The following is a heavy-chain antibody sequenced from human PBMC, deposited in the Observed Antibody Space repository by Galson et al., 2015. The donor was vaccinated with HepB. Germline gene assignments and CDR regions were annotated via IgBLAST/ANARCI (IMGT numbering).Heavy chain of an antibody. D-gene: IGHD2-2*01. J-gene: IGHJ3*02. CDR1: GFTFSSYW. CDR3: AREEGYCSSTSCHLVAPGAFDI. Sequence: SLRLSCAASGFTFSSYWMSWVRQAPGKGLEWAANIKQDGSEKYYVDSVKGRFTISRDNAKNSLYLQMNSLRAEDTAVYYCAREEGYCSSTSCHLVAPGAFDIWGQGTMVTVSS. CDR2: IKQDGSEK. V-gene: IGHV3-7*01.